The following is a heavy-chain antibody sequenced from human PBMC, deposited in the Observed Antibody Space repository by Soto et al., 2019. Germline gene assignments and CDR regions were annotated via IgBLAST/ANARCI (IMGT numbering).Heavy chain of an antibody. CDR1: GGSVSSSSYY. CDR2: VYYSGST. CDR3: GRLEGLVTISYHFDY. D-gene: IGHD3-9*01. Sequence: KESGPTLVKPTETITMICTLSGGSVSSSSYYWGWVRQPPGKGLEWIGSVYYSGSTYYNPSLESRVTISVDKSKNQFSLKLMSLSAADTAVYYCGRLEGLVTISYHFDYWGQGALVTVSS. J-gene: IGHJ4*02. V-gene: IGHV4-39*01.